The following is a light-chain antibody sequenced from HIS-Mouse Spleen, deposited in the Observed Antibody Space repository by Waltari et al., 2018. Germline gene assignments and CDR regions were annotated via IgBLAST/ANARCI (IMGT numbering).Light chain of an antibody. J-gene: IGLJ1*01. Sequence: QSALTQPRSVSGSPGQSVTISCTGTSSDVGGYNYVSWYQQHPGKAPKLMIYDVSKGPSGVPDRLSGAKSGNTASLTSSGLQAEDEADYYCCSYAGSYTGVFGTGTKVTVL. V-gene: IGLV2-11*01. CDR2: DVS. CDR3: CSYAGSYTGV. CDR1: SSDVGGYNY.